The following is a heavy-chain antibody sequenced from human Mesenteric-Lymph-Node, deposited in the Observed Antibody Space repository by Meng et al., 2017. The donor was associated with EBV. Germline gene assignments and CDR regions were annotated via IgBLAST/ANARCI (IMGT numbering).Heavy chain of an antibody. J-gene: IGHJ4*02. CDR1: GYTFTNYD. CDR2: MNPNSGNT. V-gene: IGHV1-8*01. Sequence: VLLVPSGDEGKKPGASGNVSCQASGYTFTNYDINWVRQATGQGLDWMGWMNPNSGNTGSTQKFQGRVTMTRDTSMGTAYMELSSLRSEDTAVYYCARVNGDPDYWGQGTLVTVSS. D-gene: IGHD4-17*01. CDR3: ARVNGDPDY.